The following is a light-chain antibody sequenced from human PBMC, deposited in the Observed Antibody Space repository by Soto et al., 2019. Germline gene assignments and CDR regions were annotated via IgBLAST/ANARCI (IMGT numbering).Light chain of an antibody. V-gene: IGKV3-15*01. CDR1: QSISSY. J-gene: IGKJ4*01. CDR2: GAS. Sequence: EILMTQSPATLSVSPGERATLPCRASQSISSYLAWYQQKPGQAPRLLIYGASTRATGIPVRFSGSGSGTEFTLTISILQSEDFAVYYCQKYDNWPLTFGGGTKVDIK. CDR3: QKYDNWPLT.